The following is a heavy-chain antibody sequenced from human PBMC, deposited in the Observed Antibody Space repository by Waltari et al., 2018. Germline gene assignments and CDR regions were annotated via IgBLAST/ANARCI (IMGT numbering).Heavy chain of an antibody. J-gene: IGHJ4*02. CDR3: ASRIATAGDDF. V-gene: IGHV1-24*01. CDR2: FYPEDGEK. Sequence: QVQLVQSGAGVKKPGASVKVSCKVSGYTLTELSMHWGRQAPGKWREWMVSFYPEDGEKRYAQKFLGRVSMTWDTSTDTAYMELSNLGAEDTGVDYCASRIATAGDDFWGQGTRVTVSS. D-gene: IGHD6-13*01. CDR1: GYTLTELS.